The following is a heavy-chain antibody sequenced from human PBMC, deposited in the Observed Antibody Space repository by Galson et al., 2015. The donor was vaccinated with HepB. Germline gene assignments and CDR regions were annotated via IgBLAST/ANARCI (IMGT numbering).Heavy chain of an antibody. Sequence: SLRLSCAASGFTFTSSSMSWVRQAPGKGLEWVASISATGIYMYYADSVMGRFTVSRDGAKNSLSLQMNSLRAEDTAVYYCARGTDPYYFYYMDVWGNGTTVIVSS. J-gene: IGHJ6*03. CDR3: ARGTDPYYFYYMDV. CDR2: ISATGIYM. V-gene: IGHV3-21*01. CDR1: GFTFTSSS.